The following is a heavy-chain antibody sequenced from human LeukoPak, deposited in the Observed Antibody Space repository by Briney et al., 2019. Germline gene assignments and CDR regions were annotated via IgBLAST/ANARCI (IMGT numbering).Heavy chain of an antibody. J-gene: IGHJ4*02. CDR3: ARTLYDSSGYSPVDC. CDR1: GFTFDDYG. V-gene: IGHV3-20*04. Sequence: GGSLRLSCAASGFTFDDYGMSWVRQAPGKGLEWVSGINWNGGSTGYADSVKGRFTISRDNAKNSLYLQMNSLRAEDTALYYCARTLYDSSGYSPVDCWGQGTLVTVSS. CDR2: INWNGGST. D-gene: IGHD3-22*01.